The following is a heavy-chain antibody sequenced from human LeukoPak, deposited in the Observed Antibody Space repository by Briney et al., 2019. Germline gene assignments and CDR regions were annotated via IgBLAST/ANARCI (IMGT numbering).Heavy chain of an antibody. J-gene: IGHJ4*02. D-gene: IGHD1-26*01. Sequence: SETLSLTCTVSGYSISSGYYWGWIRQPPGKGLEWIGSIYHSGSTYYNPSLKSRVTISVDTSKSQFSLKLSSVTAADTAVYYCARDRVGATIVFDYWGQGTLVTVSS. CDR2: IYHSGST. CDR1: GYSISSGYY. V-gene: IGHV4-38-2*02. CDR3: ARDRVGATIVFDY.